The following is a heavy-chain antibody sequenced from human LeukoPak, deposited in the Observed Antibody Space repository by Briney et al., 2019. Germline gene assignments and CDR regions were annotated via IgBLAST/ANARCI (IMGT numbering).Heavy chain of an antibody. CDR1: GYTFSTNA. CDR3: ARGLGSSWQRSFGY. CDR2: ISPYNGNT. V-gene: IGHV1-18*01. J-gene: IGHJ4*02. Sequence: VASVKVSCKASGYTFSTNAISWLRQAPGQGLEWMGWISPYNGNTNYAQKLQGRVTLTTDTSTSTAYLELRSLRSDDTAVYYCARGLGSSWQRSFGYWGQGTLVTVSS. D-gene: IGHD6-13*01.